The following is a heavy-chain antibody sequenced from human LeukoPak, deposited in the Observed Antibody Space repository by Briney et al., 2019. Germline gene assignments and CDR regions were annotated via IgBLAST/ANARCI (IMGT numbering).Heavy chain of an antibody. CDR3: ARGLNQGYGSGSYDFDY. D-gene: IGHD3-10*01. CDR1: GFTFSSYA. J-gene: IGHJ4*02. CDR2: ISYDGSNK. Sequence: GGSLRLSCAASGFTFSSYAMHWVRQAPGKGLEWVAVISYDGSNKYYADSVKGRFTISRDNSKNTLYLQMNSLRAEDTAVYYCARGLNQGYGSGSYDFDYWGQGTLVTVSS. V-gene: IGHV3-30*04.